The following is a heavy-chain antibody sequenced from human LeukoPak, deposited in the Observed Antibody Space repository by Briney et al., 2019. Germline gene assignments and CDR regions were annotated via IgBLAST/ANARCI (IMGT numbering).Heavy chain of an antibody. CDR3: ARLQYYDFWSGYYTAYFDY. CDR1: GGSFSGYY. J-gene: IGHJ4*02. V-gene: IGHV4-34*01. Sequence: SETLSLTCAVYGGSFSGYYWSWIRQPPGKGLEWIGEINHSGSTNYNPSLKSRVTISVDTSKNQFSLKLSSVTAADTAVYYCARLQYYDFWSGYYTAYFDYWGQGTLVTVSS. D-gene: IGHD3-3*01. CDR2: INHSGST.